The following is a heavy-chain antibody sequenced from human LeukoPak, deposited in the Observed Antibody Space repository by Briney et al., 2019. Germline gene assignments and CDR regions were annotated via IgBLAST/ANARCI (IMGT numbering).Heavy chain of an antibody. CDR3: ARELPTPVHAFDI. Sequence: PGGSLRLSCAASGFTVRSNYMSWVRQAPGKGLEWVSVIYSGGSTYYADSVKGRFTISRDNSKNTLYLQMNSLRAEDTAVYYCARELPTPVHAFDIWGQGTMVTVSS. J-gene: IGHJ3*02. V-gene: IGHV3-53*01. D-gene: IGHD3-10*01. CDR1: GFTVRSNY. CDR2: IYSGGST.